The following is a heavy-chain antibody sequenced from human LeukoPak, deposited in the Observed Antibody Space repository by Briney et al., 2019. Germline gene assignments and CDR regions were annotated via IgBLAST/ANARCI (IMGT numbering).Heavy chain of an antibody. CDR3: ARDRFTGYYYMDV. J-gene: IGHJ6*03. Sequence: GGSLRLSCAASGFSFSSYGMHWVRQAPGRGLEWVAFTRYDESDKYYADSVKGRFTIFRDNSKNTVYLQMDNLRAGDTAVYYCARDRFTGYYYMDVWGKGITVTISS. CDR2: TRYDESDK. D-gene: IGHD1-14*01. V-gene: IGHV3-30*02. CDR1: GFSFSSYG.